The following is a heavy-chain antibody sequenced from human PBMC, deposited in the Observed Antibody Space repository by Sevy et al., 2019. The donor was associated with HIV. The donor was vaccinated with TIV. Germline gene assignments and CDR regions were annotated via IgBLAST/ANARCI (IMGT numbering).Heavy chain of an antibody. CDR1: GYTFTGYY. V-gene: IGHV1-2*06. CDR3: ARGWYYYYYGMDV. D-gene: IGHD6-19*01. J-gene: IGHJ6*02. CDR2: INPNSGGT. Sequence: ASVKVSCKASGYTFTGYYMHWVRQAPGQGLEWMGRINPNSGGTNYAQKFQGRVTMTRHTSISTAYMELSRLRSDDTAEYYCARGWYYYYYGMDVWGQGTTVTVSS.